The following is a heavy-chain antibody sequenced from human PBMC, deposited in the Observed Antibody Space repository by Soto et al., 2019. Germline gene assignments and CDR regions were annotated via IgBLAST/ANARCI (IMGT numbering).Heavy chain of an antibody. CDR1: VYTFTSYG. J-gene: IGHJ2*01. CDR3: ARDGVVVVAATPSPDH. CDR2: ISAYNGKT. V-gene: IGHV1-18*04. D-gene: IGHD2-15*01. Sequence: KVSCDASVYTFTSYGISWGRQSPGHGLEWMGWISAYNGKTNYAQKLQGRVTMNTDTHTSTAYMELRSLRSDDTAVYYCARDGVVVVAATPSPDHRGR.